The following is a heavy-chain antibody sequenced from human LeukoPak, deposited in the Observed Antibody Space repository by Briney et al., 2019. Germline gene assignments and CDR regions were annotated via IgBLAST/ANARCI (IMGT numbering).Heavy chain of an antibody. V-gene: IGHV1-8*01. CDR3: AVEGTLLGGDYY. J-gene: IGHJ4*02. CDR1: GYTFTDHD. CDR2: MNPDSGNA. Sequence: ASVKVSCKTSGYTFTDHDINWVRQVTGQGLEWMGWMNPDSGNADYVHKFQGRVTMTRNSSTSTAYLELSSLSSDDTAVYYCAVEGTLLGGDYYWGQGTLVTVSS. D-gene: IGHD3-3*01.